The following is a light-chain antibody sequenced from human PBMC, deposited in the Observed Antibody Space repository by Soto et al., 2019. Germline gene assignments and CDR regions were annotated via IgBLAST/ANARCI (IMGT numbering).Light chain of an antibody. CDR2: EDN. V-gene: IGLV3-10*01. CDR1: ALAKKY. J-gene: IGLJ3*02. CDR3: YSTDSSGNHGV. Sequence: SYELTQAPSVSVSPGQTARITCSGDALAKKYAYWYQQKSGQAPVLVIYEDNKRPSGIPETFSGSSSGTMATLTISGAQVEDEGDYYCYSTDSSGNHGVFGGGTKVTVL.